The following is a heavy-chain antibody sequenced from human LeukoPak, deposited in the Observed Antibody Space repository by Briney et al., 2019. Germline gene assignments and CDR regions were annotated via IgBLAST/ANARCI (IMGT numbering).Heavy chain of an antibody. Sequence: SETLSLTCAVYGGSFSGYYWSWIRQPPGKGLEWIGYIYYSGSTYYNPSLKSRVTISVDTSKNQFSLKLSSVTAADTAVYYCARGYYSSGYYIWGQGTLVTVSS. CDR3: ARGYYSSGYYI. CDR2: IYYSGST. D-gene: IGHD3-22*01. CDR1: GGSFSGYY. V-gene: IGHV4-30-4*01. J-gene: IGHJ4*02.